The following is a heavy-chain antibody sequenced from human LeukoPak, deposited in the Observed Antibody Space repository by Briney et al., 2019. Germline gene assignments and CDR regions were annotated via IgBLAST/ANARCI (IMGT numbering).Heavy chain of an antibody. CDR2: IRYGGSNK. J-gene: IGHJ4*02. Sequence: GGSLRLSCAASGFTFSSYGMHWVRQAPGKGLERVAFIRYGGSNKYYADSVKGRFTISRDNAKNSLYLQMNSLRAEDTAVYYCARGRPYYYDSSGYYPTDYWGQGTLVTVSS. D-gene: IGHD3-22*01. CDR3: ARGRPYYYDSSGYYPTDY. CDR1: GFTFSSYG. V-gene: IGHV3-30*02.